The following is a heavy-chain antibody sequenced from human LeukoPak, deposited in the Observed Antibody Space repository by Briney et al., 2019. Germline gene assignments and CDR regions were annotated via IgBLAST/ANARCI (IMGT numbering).Heavy chain of an antibody. CDR2: IYSGGST. J-gene: IGHJ4*02. CDR1: GFTDSSNY. Sequence: GGSLRLSCAASGFTDSSNYMSWVRQAPGKGLEWVSVIYSGGSTYYADSVKGRFTISRDNSKNTLYLQMNSLRAEDTAVYYCAREMSEIGGYSYGYFDYWGQGTLVTVSS. D-gene: IGHD5-18*01. V-gene: IGHV3-66*01. CDR3: AREMSEIGGYSYGYFDY.